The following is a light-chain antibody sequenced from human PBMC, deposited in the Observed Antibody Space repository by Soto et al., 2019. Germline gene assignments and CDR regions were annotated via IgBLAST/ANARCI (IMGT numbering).Light chain of an antibody. J-gene: IGLJ3*02. CDR1: SSDIGGYDY. CDR2: EVS. V-gene: IGLV2-8*01. Sequence: QSVLTQPPSASGSPGQSVTISCTGTSSDIGGYDYVSWYQQHPGKAPKLIIYEVSKRPSGVPDRFSGSKSGNTASLTVSGLQAEDEADYYCSSYAGSNNLVFAGGKKLTV. CDR3: SSYAGSNNLV.